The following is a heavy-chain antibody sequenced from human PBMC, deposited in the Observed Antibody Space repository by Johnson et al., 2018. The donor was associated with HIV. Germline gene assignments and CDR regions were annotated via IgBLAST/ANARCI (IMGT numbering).Heavy chain of an antibody. J-gene: IGHJ3*02. Sequence: QVQLVESGGGLVKPGGSLRLSCAASGFTFSDYYMRWIRQAPGKGLEWVSYISWDGGGTYYADSVKGRFTLSRDNSKNSLYLQMNSLRTEDTALYYCAKDIGDGGNSEGVAFDIWGQGTMVTVSS. CDR1: GFTFSDYY. V-gene: IGHV3-11*01. D-gene: IGHD4-23*01. CDR3: AKDIGDGGNSEGVAFDI. CDR2: ISWDGGGT.